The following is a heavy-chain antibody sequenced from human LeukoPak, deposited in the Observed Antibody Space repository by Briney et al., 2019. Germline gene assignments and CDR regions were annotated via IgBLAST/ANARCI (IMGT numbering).Heavy chain of an antibody. Sequence: SETLSLTCAVYGGSFSGYYWSWIRQPPGKGLEWIGEINHSGSTNYNPSLKSRVTISVDTSKNQFSLKLSSVTAADTAVYYCARGLRNYSYAFDIWGQGTMVTVSS. CDR3: ARGLRNYSYAFDI. CDR1: GGSFSGYY. J-gene: IGHJ3*02. CDR2: INHSGST. D-gene: IGHD2-15*01. V-gene: IGHV4-34*01.